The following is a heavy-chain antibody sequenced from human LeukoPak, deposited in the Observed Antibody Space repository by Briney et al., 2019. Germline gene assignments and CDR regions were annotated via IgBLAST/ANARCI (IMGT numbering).Heavy chain of an antibody. V-gene: IGHV4-59*01. J-gene: IGHJ5*02. CDR3: ARETSMNWFDP. D-gene: IGHD2/OR15-2a*01. CDR1: GVSISSYY. CDR2: IYYSGST. Sequence: PSETLSLTCTVSGVSISSYYWSWLRQPPGKGLEWIGYIYYSGSTNYNPSLKSRVTISVDTSKNQFSLKLSSVTAADTAVYYCARETSMNWFDPWGQGTLVTVSS.